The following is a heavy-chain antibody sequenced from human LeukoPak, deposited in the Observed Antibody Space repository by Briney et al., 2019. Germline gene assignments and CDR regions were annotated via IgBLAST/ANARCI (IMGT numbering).Heavy chain of an antibody. CDR3: AKDLMRDRWFGES. V-gene: IGHV3-23*01. J-gene: IGHJ5*02. CDR2: ITGSGTST. CDR1: SFTFSSYG. Sequence: AGGSLRLSCAASSFTFSSYGMSWVRQAPGKGLEWVSAITGSGTSTYYADSVKGWFTISRDNSKNTLYLQMNSLRPEDTAVYYCAKDLMRDRWFGESWGQGTLVTVSS. D-gene: IGHD3-10*01.